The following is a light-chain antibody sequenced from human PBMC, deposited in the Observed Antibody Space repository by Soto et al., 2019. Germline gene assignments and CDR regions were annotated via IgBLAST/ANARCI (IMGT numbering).Light chain of an antibody. CDR2: GAS. J-gene: IGKJ1*01. V-gene: IGKV3-20*01. CDR1: QSVSTNY. CDR3: QQYGSSPPT. Sequence: EIMLTQSPGTLSLSPGERATLSCRASQSVSTNYLAWYQRKPGQAPRLLIYGASSRATDIPKRFSGSGSGTDFTLTITRLKAEDFAVYYCQQYGSSPPTFGQGTKVEIK.